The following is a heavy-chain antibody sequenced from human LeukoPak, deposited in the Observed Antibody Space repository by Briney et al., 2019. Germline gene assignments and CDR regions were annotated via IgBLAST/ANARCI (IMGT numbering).Heavy chain of an antibody. J-gene: IGHJ4*02. CDR1: GFTVSSNY. Sequence: GGSLRLSCAAFGFTVSSNYMSWVRQAPGKGLEWVSVIYSGGSTYYADSVKGRFTISRDNSKNTLYLQMNSLRAEDTAVYYCARTPRRNIVGATYYSDYWGQGTLVTVSS. V-gene: IGHV3-66*02. CDR2: IYSGGST. D-gene: IGHD1-26*01. CDR3: ARTPRRNIVGATYYSDY.